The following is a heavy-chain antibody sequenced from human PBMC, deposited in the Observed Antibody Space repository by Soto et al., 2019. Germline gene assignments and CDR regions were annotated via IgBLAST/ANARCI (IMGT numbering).Heavy chain of an antibody. CDR3: ARGRGGVDTAIITSPVPGLFDY. CDR1: GCTFSSYA. CDR2: IIPIFGTA. J-gene: IGHJ4*02. V-gene: IGHV1-69*01. D-gene: IGHD5-18*01. Sequence: QVQLVQSGAEVKKPGSSVKVSCKASGCTFSSYAISWVRQAPGQGLEWMGWIIPIFGTANYAQKFQGRVTITADESTSTAYMELSSLRDEDTAVYYCARGRGGVDTAIITSPVPGLFDYWGQGTLVTVSS.